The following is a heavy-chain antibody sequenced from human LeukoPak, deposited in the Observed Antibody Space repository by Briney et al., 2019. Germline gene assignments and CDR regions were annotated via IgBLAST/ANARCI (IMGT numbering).Heavy chain of an antibody. CDR1: GFTFDDYA. J-gene: IGHJ5*02. CDR2: ISWNSGSI. V-gene: IGHV3-9*01. CDR3: AKDLVATIRGWFDP. Sequence: GRSLRLSCAASGFTFDDYAMHWVRQAPGKGLEWVSGISWNSGSIGYADSVKGRFTISRDNAKNSLYLQMNSLRAEDTALYYCAKDLVATIRGWFDPWGHGTLVTVSS. D-gene: IGHD5-12*01.